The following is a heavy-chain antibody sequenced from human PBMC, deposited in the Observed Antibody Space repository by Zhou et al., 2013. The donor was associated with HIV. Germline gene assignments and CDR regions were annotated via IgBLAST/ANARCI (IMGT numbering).Heavy chain of an antibody. CDR2: SNPNIGDS. V-gene: IGHV1-2*02. CDR1: GYIFSGYY. CDR3: ARVHGYTYGKDGAFDV. D-gene: IGHD5-18*01. J-gene: IGHJ3*01. Sequence: QVQLVQSGTEVKKPGASVKVSCKASGYIFSGYYIHWVRQAPGQGLEWMGWSNPNIGDSDYAQRFRGRVTMATDTSIDTAYMDLNRLTSDDTAIYYCARVHGYTYGKDGAFDVWGQGTVVTVSS.